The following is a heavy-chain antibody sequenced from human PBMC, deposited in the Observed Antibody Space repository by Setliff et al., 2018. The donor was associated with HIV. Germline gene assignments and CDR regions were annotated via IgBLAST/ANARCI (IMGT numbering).Heavy chain of an antibody. V-gene: IGHV1-3*01. J-gene: IGHJ4*02. D-gene: IGHD6-19*01. CDR3: ARGSCSGCYLSDY. CDR1: GYTFTNYA. Sequence: ASVKVSCKASGYTFTNYAIHWVRQAPGQGLEWMGWINAGNGNTESSKKFQGRVTITRDTSANTAYMELSSLRSEDTAVYYCARGSCSGCYLSDYWGLGTLVTVSS. CDR2: INAGNGNT.